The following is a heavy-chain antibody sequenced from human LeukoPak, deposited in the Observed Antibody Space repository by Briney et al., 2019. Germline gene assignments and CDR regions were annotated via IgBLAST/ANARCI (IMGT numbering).Heavy chain of an antibody. CDR1: GGSFSGYY. D-gene: IGHD5-18*01. CDR2: INHSGST. J-gene: IGHJ3*02. CDR3: ARLAAAGYGTFDI. Sequence: PSETLSLTCAVYGGSFSGYYWSWIRQPPGKGLEWIGEINHSGSTNYNPSLKSRVTISVDTSKNQFSLKLTSVTAADTAVYYCARLAAAGYGTFDIWSQGTMVTVSS. V-gene: IGHV4-34*01.